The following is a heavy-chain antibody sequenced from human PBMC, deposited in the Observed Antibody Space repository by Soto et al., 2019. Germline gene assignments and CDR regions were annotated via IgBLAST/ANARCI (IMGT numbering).Heavy chain of an antibody. CDR1: GFTFSGDW. Sequence: EVQLVESGGGLVQPGGSLRLSCAASGFTFSGDWMHWVLQAAGKGLVWVSRSNMDGSSTNYADSVKGRFTISRDNAKNTLYLQLNRLRVADTAVYYCARGPRRLYHHDYWGEGALFTVSS. CDR2: SNMDGSST. D-gene: IGHD2-2*01. V-gene: IGHV3-74*01. J-gene: IGHJ4*02. CDR3: ARGPRRLYHHDY.